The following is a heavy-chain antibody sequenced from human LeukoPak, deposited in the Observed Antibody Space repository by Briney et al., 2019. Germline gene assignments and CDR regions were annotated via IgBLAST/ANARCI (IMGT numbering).Heavy chain of an antibody. V-gene: IGHV4-4*07. J-gene: IGHJ6*03. D-gene: IGHD2-2*01. CDR2: IYTSGST. CDR3: ARGYCSSTSCLRAGYYYYYYYMDV. Sequence: SETLSLTCTVSGGSISSYYWSWIRQPAGKGLEWIGRIYTSGSTNYNPPLKSRVTISVDKSKNQFSLKLSSVTAADTAVYYCARGYCSSTSCLRAGYYYYYYYMDVWGKGTTVTVSS. CDR1: GGSISSYY.